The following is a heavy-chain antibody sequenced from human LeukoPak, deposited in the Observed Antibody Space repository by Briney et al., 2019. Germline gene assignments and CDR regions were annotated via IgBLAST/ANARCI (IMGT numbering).Heavy chain of an antibody. J-gene: IGHJ5*02. CDR3: ARPYCSSTSCSRWLDP. CDR1: GYTFTAYD. D-gene: IGHD2-2*01. CDR2: MYPKSGNT. Sequence: ASVKVSCKASGYTFTAYDINWVRQATGQGLEWIGWMYPKSGNTGYAQRFQGRVTFTMNISITTAYMEMNSLTSEDTAIYYCARPYCSSTSCSRWLDPWGQGTLVTVSS. V-gene: IGHV1-8*03.